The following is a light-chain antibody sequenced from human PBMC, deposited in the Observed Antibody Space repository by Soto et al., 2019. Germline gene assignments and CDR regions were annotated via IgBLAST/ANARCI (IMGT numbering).Light chain of an antibody. CDR3: QQYCSSPWT. Sequence: DIVMTQSPDSLAVSLGERATINCRSSQSVLYSSSHKNYLAWYQQKPGQPPKLLIYWASTRESGVPDRFSGSGYGTDFTLTISSLQAEDVAVYYCQQYCSSPWTVGQGTKVEIK. CDR2: WAS. V-gene: IGKV4-1*01. CDR1: QSVLYSSSHKNY. J-gene: IGKJ1*01.